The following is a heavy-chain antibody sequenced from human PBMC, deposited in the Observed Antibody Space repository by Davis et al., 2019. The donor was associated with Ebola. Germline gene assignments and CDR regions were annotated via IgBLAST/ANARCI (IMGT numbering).Heavy chain of an antibody. CDR3: ARGSSRYSYGYNWFDP. V-gene: IGHV4-39*07. CDR1: GGSISSSSYY. D-gene: IGHD5-18*01. J-gene: IGHJ5*02. Sequence: MPGGSLRLSCSVSGGSISSSSYYWGWIRQPPGKGLEWIGTIYYSGSTNYNPSLKSRVTISVDTSKNQFSLKLSSVTAADTAVYYCARGSSRYSYGYNWFDPWGQGTLVTVSS. CDR2: IYYSGST.